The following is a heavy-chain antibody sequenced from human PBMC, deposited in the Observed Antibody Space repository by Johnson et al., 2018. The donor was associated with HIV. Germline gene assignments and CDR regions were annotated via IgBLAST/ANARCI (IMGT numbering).Heavy chain of an antibody. Sequence: QVQLVESGGGLVQPGGSLRLSCAASGFTFTTYSMHWVRQAPGTGLEWVAVISYDGSNKYYADSVKGRFTISRDNSKNTFYLQMNSLRTEDTALYYWARDRTSYGWLHDAFDIWGQGTMVTVSS. CDR1: GFTFTTYS. CDR2: ISYDGSNK. D-gene: IGHD3-16*02. CDR3: ARDRTSYGWLHDAFDI. V-gene: IGHV3-30-3*01. J-gene: IGHJ3*02.